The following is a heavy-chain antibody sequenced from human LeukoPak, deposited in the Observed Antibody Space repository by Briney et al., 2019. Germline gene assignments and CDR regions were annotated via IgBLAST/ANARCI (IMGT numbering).Heavy chain of an antibody. J-gene: IGHJ5*02. CDR1: GGSISSYY. CDR3: ARQSVGIAAKPDWFDP. Sequence: PSETLSLTCTVSGGSISSYYWSWIRQPPGKGLEWIGSIYYSGSTYYNPSLKSRVTISVDTSKNQFSLKLSSVTAADTAVYYCARQSVGIAAKPDWFDPWGQGTLVTVSS. V-gene: IGHV4-59*05. D-gene: IGHD6-13*01. CDR2: IYYSGST.